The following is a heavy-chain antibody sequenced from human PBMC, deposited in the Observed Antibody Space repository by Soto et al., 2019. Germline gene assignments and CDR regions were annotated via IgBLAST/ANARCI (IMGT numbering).Heavy chain of an antibody. V-gene: IGHV3-23*01. CDR3: AKDRRAGGNSAFYFDF. D-gene: IGHD3-16*01. CDR1: GFKFSNYA. J-gene: IGHJ4*02. Sequence: GGSLRLSCAASGFKFSNYAMSWVRQAPGKGLEWVSLISATGGGTYYADSVKGRFTISRDNSHNTLYLQVHSLTAEDTAVYYCAKDRRAGGNSAFYFDFWGQGAQVTGSS. CDR2: ISATGGGT.